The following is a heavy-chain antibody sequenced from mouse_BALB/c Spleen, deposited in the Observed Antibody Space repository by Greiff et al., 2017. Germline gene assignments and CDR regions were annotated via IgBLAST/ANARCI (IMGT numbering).Heavy chain of an antibody. J-gene: IGHJ3*01. D-gene: IGHD2-4*01. CDR3: ARSTMITPFAY. CDR1: GYSITSDYA. CDR2: ISYSGST. Sequence: VQLQQSGPGLVKPSQSLSLTCTVTGYSITSDYAWNWIRQFPGNKLEWMGYISYSGSTSYNPSLKSRISITRDTSKNQFFLQLNSVTTEDTATYYCARSTMITPFAYWGQGTLVTVSA. V-gene: IGHV3-2*02.